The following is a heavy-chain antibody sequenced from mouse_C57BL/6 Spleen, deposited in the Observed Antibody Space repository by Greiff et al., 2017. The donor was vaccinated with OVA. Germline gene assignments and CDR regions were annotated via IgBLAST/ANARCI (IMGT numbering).Heavy chain of an antibody. D-gene: IGHD1-1*01. V-gene: IGHV1-15*01. CDR3: TRSSSYWYFDV. J-gene: IGHJ1*03. CDR1: GYTFTDYE. Sequence: QVQLQQSGAELVRPGASVTQSCKASGYTFTDYEMHWVKQTPVHGLEWIGAIDPETGGTAYNQKFKGKAILTADKSSSTAYMELRSLTSEDSAVYYCTRSSSYWYFDVWGTGTTVTVSS. CDR2: IDPETGGT.